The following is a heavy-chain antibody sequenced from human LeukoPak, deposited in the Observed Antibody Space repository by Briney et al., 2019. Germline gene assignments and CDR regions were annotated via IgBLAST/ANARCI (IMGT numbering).Heavy chain of an antibody. D-gene: IGHD3-22*01. J-gene: IGHJ4*02. CDR1: GYTFTSYG. V-gene: IGHV1-18*01. Sequence: ASVKVSCKASGYTFTSYGISWVRQAPGQGLEWMGWISAYNGNTNYAQKLQGRVTMTTDTSTSTAYMELRSLRSDDTAVYYCARVPHNYYDSSGYPYYFDYWGQGTLVTVSS. CDR3: ARVPHNYYDSSGYPYYFDY. CDR2: ISAYNGNT.